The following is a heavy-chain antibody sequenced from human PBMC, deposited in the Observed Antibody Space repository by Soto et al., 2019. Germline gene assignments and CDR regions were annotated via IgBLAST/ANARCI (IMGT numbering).Heavy chain of an antibody. CDR2: INHSGST. V-gene: IGHV4-34*01. CDR3: AAQTIFGVVRVRLLNWFDP. D-gene: IGHD3-3*01. J-gene: IGHJ5*02. CDR1: GGSFSGYY. Sequence: SETLSLTCAVYGGSFSGYYWSWIRQPPGKGLEWIGEINHSGSTNYNPSLKSRDTISVDTSKNQFSLKLSSVTAADTAVYYCAAQTIFGVVRVRLLNWFDPWGQGTLVTVSS.